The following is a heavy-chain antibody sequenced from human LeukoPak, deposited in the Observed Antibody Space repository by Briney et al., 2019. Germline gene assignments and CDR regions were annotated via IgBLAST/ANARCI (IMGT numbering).Heavy chain of an antibody. CDR2: IYYSGST. CDR1: GGPISSYY. J-gene: IGHJ4*02. D-gene: IGHD3-9*01. V-gene: IGHV4-59*01. CDR3: ARGGIRYFDWLFDY. Sequence: SETLSLTCTVSGGPISSYYWSWIRQPPGKGLEWIGYIYYSGSTNYNPSLKSRVTISVDTSKNQFSLKLSSVTAADTAVYYCARGGIRYFDWLFDYWGQGTLVTVSS.